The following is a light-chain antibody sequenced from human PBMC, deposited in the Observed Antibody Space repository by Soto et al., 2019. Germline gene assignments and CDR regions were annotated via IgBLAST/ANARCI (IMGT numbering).Light chain of an antibody. CDR3: QQYSESPWT. CDR1: QTISSW. Sequence: DIQMTQSPSTLSASVGDRVSITCRASQTISSWLAWYQQKPGKAPKLLVYKASSLEGGVPSRFSGSASGTEFSLTISSLQPDDFAIYYCQQYSESPWTFGQGTTVDVK. CDR2: KAS. V-gene: IGKV1-5*03. J-gene: IGKJ1*01.